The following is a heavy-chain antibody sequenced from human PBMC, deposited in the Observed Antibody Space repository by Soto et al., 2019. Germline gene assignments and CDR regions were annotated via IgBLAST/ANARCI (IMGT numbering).Heavy chain of an antibody. CDR2: ISGSGGST. CDR3: AKVKSDYDILTGYLGPLDY. D-gene: IGHD3-9*01. V-gene: IGHV3-23*01. J-gene: IGHJ4*02. CDR1: GFTFSSYA. Sequence: EVQLLESGGGLVQPGGSLRLSCAASGFTFSSYAMSWVRQAPGKGLEWVSAISGSGGSTYYADSVKGRFTISRDKSKNTLYLQMNSLRAEDTAVYYCAKVKSDYDILTGYLGPLDYWGQGTLVTVSS.